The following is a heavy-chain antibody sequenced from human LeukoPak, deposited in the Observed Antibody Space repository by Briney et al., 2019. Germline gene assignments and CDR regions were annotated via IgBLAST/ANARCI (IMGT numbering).Heavy chain of an antibody. CDR2: IKEDGNEK. V-gene: IGHV3-7*01. CDR1: GFTFSNYW. CDR3: ARDRYPSL. J-gene: IGHJ4*02. D-gene: IGHD1-14*01. Sequence: GGSLRLSCAASGFTFSNYWMSWVRQTPGKGLEWVANIKEDGNEKYYVDSVKGRFTISRDNAKNSLYLQMKSLRAEDTAVYYCARDRYPSLWGQGTLVTVSS.